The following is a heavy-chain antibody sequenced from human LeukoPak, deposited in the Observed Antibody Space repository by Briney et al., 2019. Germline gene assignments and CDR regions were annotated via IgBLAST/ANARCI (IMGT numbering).Heavy chain of an antibody. Sequence: ASLKDSSKASGYTFTSYDINWVRQATGQGLEWMGWMNPNSGNTDYAQKFQGRVTMTRHTSISTAYMELSSLRSEDTAVYYCASSRADYYYYGMDVWGQGTTVTVSS. CDR2: MNPNSGNT. CDR1: GYTFTSYD. V-gene: IGHV1-8*01. D-gene: IGHD6-19*01. J-gene: IGHJ6*02. CDR3: ASSRADYYYYGMDV.